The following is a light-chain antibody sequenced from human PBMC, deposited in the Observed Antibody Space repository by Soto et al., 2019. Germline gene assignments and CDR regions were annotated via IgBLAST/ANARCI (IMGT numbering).Light chain of an antibody. CDR3: QQYDLFPWT. CDR2: AAS. CDR1: QDITNF. J-gene: IGKJ1*01. V-gene: IGKV1-33*01. Sequence: DIQMTQSPSSLSASVGDRVTITCQASQDITNFLNWYQQKSGKAPKLLIYAASNFETGVPSRFSGGGSGTDFTFTISSLQPEDIATYYCQQYDLFPWTFGQGTKVEIK.